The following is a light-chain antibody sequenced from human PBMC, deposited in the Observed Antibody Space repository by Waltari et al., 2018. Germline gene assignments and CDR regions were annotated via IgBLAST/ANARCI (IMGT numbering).Light chain of an antibody. CDR3: QVWDGSTDHRV. V-gene: IGLV3-21*02. J-gene: IGLJ3*02. CDR1: SIGRKL. CDR2: DDT. Sequence: SFVLTQPPSVSVAPGQTATITCGGNSIGRKLVHWYQQKPGQAPVVVIYDDTDRPSGIPDRFSGSNSGNTATLTISRVEAGDDADYYCQVWDGSTDHRVFGGGTKLTVL.